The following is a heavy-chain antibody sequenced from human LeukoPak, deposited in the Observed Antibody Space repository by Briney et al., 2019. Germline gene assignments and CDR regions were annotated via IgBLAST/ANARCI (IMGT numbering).Heavy chain of an antibody. Sequence: SETLSLTCAVSGYSISSGYYWGWIRQPPGKGLEWIGSIYHSGSTYYNPSLKSRVTISVDTSKNQFSLKLSSVTAADTAVYYCARTQWFGELLFDYWGREPWSPSPQ. CDR2: IYHSGST. CDR3: ARTQWFGELLFDY. CDR1: GYSISSGYY. D-gene: IGHD3-10*01. V-gene: IGHV4-38-2*01. J-gene: IGHJ4*02.